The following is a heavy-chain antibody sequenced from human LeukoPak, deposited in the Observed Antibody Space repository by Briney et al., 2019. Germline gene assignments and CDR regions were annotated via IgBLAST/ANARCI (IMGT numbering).Heavy chain of an antibody. CDR1: GFTFGDYY. J-gene: IGHJ6*03. CDR3: AKGGGFDWLNYYYMDV. D-gene: IGHD3-9*01. CDR2: ITFSSKTI. V-gene: IGHV3-11*01. Sequence: GGSLRLSCAASGFTFGDYYMSWIRQAPGKGLEWIPYITFSSKTIYYADSVKGRFTITRDNAKKSLYLQMDSLRAEDTAVYYCAKGGGFDWLNYYYMDVWGKGTTVIISS.